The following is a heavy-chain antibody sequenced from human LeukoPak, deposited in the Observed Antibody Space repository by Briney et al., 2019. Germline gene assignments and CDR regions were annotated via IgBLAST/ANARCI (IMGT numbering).Heavy chain of an antibody. CDR1: GGTFNSYA. J-gene: IGHJ4*02. V-gene: IGHV1-69*13. D-gene: IGHD6-13*01. CDR3: ARVGAAAGLYFDY. Sequence: ASVKVSCKASGGTFNSYAISWVRQAPGQGLEWMGGIIPIFGTANYAQKFQGRVTITADESTSTAYMELSSLRSEDTAVYYCARVGAAAGLYFDYWGQGTLVTVSS. CDR2: IIPIFGTA.